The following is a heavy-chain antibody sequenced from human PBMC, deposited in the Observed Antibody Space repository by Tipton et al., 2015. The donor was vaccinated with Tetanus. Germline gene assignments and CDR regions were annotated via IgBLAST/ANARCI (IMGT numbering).Heavy chain of an antibody. J-gene: IGHJ4*02. V-gene: IGHV4-39*07. CDR3: ARGKKGVGYFDY. CDR2: IYYSGST. Sequence: GLVKPSETLSLTCTVSGGSISSSSYYWGWIRQPPGKGLEWIGSIYYSGSTYYNPSLKSRVTISVDTSKNQFSLKLSSVTAADTAVYYCARGKKGVGYFDYWGQGTLVTVSS. D-gene: IGHD3-10*01. CDR1: GGSISSSSYY.